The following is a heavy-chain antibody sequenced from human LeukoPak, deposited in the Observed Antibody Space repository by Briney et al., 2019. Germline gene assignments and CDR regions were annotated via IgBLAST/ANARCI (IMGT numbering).Heavy chain of an antibody. CDR2: IYYSGST. J-gene: IGHJ4*02. CDR1: GGSISSSSYY. Sequence: PSETLSLTCTVSGGSISSSSYYWSWIRQPPGKGLEWIGYIYYSGSTNYNPSLKSRVTISVDTSKNQFSLKLRSVTAADTAVYYCARGQLGLQSYWGQGTLVTVSS. V-gene: IGHV4-61*01. D-gene: IGHD6-13*01. CDR3: ARGQLGLQSY.